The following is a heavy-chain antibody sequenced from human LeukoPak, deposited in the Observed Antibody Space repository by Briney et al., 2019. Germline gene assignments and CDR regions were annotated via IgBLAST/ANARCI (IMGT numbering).Heavy chain of an antibody. CDR3: AKEAGQDYGALDAFDV. CDR2: IGGSSSSL. J-gene: IGHJ3*01. CDR1: GFTFSIYS. V-gene: IGHV3-21*01. D-gene: IGHD4-17*01. Sequence: GGSLRLSCAASGFTFSIYSMNWVRQAPGKGLEWVSSIGGSSSSLYYAESVKGRFTISRDNAENSLYLQMNSLRAEDTAVYYCAKEAGQDYGALDAFDVWGQGTMVTVSS.